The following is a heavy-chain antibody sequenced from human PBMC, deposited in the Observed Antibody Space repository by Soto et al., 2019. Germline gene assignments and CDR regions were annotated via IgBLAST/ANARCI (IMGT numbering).Heavy chain of an antibody. J-gene: IGHJ4*02. CDR3: ATGSGWYSPEY. D-gene: IGHD6-19*01. Sequence: EVQLVESGGGLVQPGGSLRLSCAASGFTFSSNWMHWVRQGPGKGLVWVSRIDNDGSSRDYADSVKGRFTISRDNAKNRLYLEMSSLRAEDTAVYYCATGSGWYSPEYWGQGTLVNVST. CDR1: GFTFSSNW. V-gene: IGHV3-74*01. CDR2: IDNDGSSR.